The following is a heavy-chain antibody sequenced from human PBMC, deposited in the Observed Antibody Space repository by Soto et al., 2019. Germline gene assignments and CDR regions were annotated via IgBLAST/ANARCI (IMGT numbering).Heavy chain of an antibody. CDR1: GDSVSSYTAT. CDR2: TYHRSEWNN. J-gene: IGHJ4*02. CDR3: AREATRAYDRLDY. Sequence: PSQTLSLTCAISGDSVSSYTATWSWIRQSPSRGLEWLGRTYHRSEWNNDYAVFVESRIAINADTSKNQFSLLLNSVTPEDTAVYYCAREATRAYDRLDYWGQGTLVTVS. D-gene: IGHD3-9*01. V-gene: IGHV6-1*01.